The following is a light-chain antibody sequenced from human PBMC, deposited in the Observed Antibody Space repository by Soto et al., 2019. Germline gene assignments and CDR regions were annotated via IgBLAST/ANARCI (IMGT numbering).Light chain of an antibody. Sequence: LKPSVGTLSLTKRERPTLSCRTSQSVSSYYLACYQQKPSQAHRLLISGASSRAAGIPERFSRSGSATDSPITISRLEPEDLAVYYCQQYGSPGRTFGQGTMVDI. CDR3: QQYGSPGRT. V-gene: IGKV3-20*01. CDR2: GAS. CDR1: QSVSSYY. J-gene: IGKJ1*01.